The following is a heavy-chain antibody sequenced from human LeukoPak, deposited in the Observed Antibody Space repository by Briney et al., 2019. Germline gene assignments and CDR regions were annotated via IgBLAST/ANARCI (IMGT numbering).Heavy chain of an antibody. CDR1: GGSISSSSYY. CDR3: ARRFRGPDY. J-gene: IGHJ4*02. CDR2: IYYSGRT. D-gene: IGHD3-10*01. Sequence: SETLSLTCTVSGGSISSSSYYWGWIRQPPGKGLEWIGSIYYSGRTYYNPSLKSRVTISVDTSKNQFSLTLSSVTAADTAVYYCARRFRGPDYWGQGTLVTVSS. V-gene: IGHV4-39*01.